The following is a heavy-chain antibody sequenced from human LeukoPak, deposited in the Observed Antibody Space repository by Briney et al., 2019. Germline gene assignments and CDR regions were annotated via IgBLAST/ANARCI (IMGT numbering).Heavy chain of an antibody. CDR1: GDSMSNYY. CDR2: IYSGGST. J-gene: IGHJ4*02. V-gene: IGHV3-53*01. D-gene: IGHD5-18*01. Sequence: ETLSLTCTVSGDSMSNYYWSWVRQAPGKGLEWVSVIYSGGSTYYADSVKGRFTISRDNSKNTLYLQMNSLRAEDTAVYYCARAGIQLWLGVDYWGQGTLVTVSS. CDR3: ARAGIQLWLGVDY.